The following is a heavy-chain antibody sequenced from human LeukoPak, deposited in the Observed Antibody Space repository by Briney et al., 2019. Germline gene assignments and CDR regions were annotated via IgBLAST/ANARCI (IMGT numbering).Heavy chain of an antibody. Sequence: SETLSLTCTVSGGSISNSDDYWGWIRQPPGKGLEWIGSISNNGNTYNNPSLKSRVTISIDTSKNQFSLKLGSVAAADTAVYYCARAQRWLQFDYWGQGTLVTVSS. CDR2: ISNNGNT. CDR3: ARAQRWLQFDY. D-gene: IGHD5-24*01. V-gene: IGHV4-39*07. J-gene: IGHJ4*02. CDR1: GGSISNSDDY.